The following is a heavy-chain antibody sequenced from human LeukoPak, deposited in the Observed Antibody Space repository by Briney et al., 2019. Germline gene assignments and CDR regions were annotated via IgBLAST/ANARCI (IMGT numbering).Heavy chain of an antibody. CDR1: GFTFSSYA. J-gene: IGHJ4*02. Sequence: PGGSLRLSCAASGFTFSSYAMSWVRQAPGKGLEWVSAISGSGGSTYYADSVKGRFTISRDNAKNSLYLQMNSLRAEDTAVYYCARVARYYDFLDYWGQGTLVTVSS. V-gene: IGHV3-23*01. CDR2: ISGSGGST. CDR3: ARVARYYDFLDY. D-gene: IGHD3-3*01.